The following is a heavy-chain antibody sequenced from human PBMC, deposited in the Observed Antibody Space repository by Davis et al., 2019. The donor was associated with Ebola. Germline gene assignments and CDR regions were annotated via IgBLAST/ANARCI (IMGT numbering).Heavy chain of an antibody. CDR3: ARVQTQYSYDTSGYYRYYDYYGMDV. Sequence: GESLKISCTASGFTFGRHWMNWVRQAPGKGLEWVANIKDDGSEKYYLESVKGRFTISRDNAKDSVYLQMNSLRAEATAVYYCARVQTQYSYDTSGYYRYYDYYGMDVWGQGTTVTVSS. J-gene: IGHJ6*01. D-gene: IGHD3-22*01. V-gene: IGHV3-7*03. CDR1: GFTFGRHW. CDR2: IKDDGSEK.